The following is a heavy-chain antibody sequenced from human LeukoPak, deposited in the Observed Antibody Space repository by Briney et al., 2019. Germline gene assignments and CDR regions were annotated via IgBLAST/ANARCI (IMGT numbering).Heavy chain of an antibody. CDR3: ARVRIEQQPYDY. D-gene: IGHD6-13*01. CDR1: GYTFSSYG. J-gene: IGHJ4*02. Sequence: GASVKVSCKASGYTFSSYGISWVRQAPGQGLEWMGWISAYNGNTNYAQKLQGRVTMTTDTSTSTAYVELRSLRSDDTAVYYCARVRIEQQPYDYWGQGTLVTVSS. V-gene: IGHV1-18*01. CDR2: ISAYNGNT.